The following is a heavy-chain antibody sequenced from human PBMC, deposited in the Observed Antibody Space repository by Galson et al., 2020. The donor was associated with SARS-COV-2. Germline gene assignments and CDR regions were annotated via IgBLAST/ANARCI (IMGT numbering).Heavy chain of an antibody. CDR1: GFTVSSNY. CDR2: IYSGGST. V-gene: IGHV3-53*04. J-gene: IGHJ6*02. Sequence: GESLKISCAASGFTVSSNYMSLVRQAPWKGLEWVSVIYSGGSTYYADSVKGRFTIPRHNSKNTLYLQMNSLRAEDTAVYYCARDLGGNLMDVWGQGTTVTVSS. CDR3: ARDLGGNLMDV. D-gene: IGHD3-16*01.